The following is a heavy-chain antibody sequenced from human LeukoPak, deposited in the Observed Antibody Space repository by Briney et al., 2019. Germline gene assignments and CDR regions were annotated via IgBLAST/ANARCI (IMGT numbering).Heavy chain of an antibody. Sequence: KPSETLSLTCTVSGGSLSSRSYYWGWIRQPPGKGLEWIGNIYYGGSTYYNPSLKSRVTISVDTFKNQFSLKLSSVTAADTAVYYCTRDRDDSSGFHGFDIWGQGTMVTVSS. CDR1: GGSLSSRSYY. CDR3: TRDRDDSSGFHGFDI. J-gene: IGHJ3*02. CDR2: IYYGGST. D-gene: IGHD3-22*01. V-gene: IGHV4-39*07.